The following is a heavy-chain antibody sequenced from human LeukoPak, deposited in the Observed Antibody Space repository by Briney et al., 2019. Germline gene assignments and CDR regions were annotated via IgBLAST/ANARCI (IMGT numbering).Heavy chain of an antibody. CDR3: ARVGSKRLYFDY. V-gene: IGHV4-59*08. Sequence: SETLSLTCTVSGGSISSYYWSWIRQPPGKGLEWIGYIYYSGSTNYNPSLKSRVTISVDTSKNQFSLKLSSVTAADTAVYYCARVGSKRLYFDYWGQGTLVTVSS. D-gene: IGHD2-2*03. CDR1: GGSISSYY. CDR2: IYYSGST. J-gene: IGHJ4*02.